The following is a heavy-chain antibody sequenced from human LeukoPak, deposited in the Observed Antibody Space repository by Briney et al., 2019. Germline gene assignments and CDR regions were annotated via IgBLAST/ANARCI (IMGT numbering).Heavy chain of an antibody. Sequence: ASVKVSCKASGYTFTSYGISWVRQAPGQGLEWMGWISAYNGNTNYAQKFQGRVTMTRDTSISTAYMELSRLTSDDTAVYFCARVGYDYGYYYYYMNVWGKGTTVTISS. D-gene: IGHD5-12*01. CDR2: ISAYNGNT. V-gene: IGHV1-18*01. J-gene: IGHJ6*03. CDR1: GYTFTSYG. CDR3: ARVGYDYGYYYYYMNV.